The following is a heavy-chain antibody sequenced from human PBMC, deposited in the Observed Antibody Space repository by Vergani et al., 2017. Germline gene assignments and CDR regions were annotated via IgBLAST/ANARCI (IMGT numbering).Heavy chain of an antibody. CDR2: IYYSGST. J-gene: IGHJ4*02. CDR1: GCSISSSSYY. V-gene: IGHV4-39*01. D-gene: IGHD5-12*01. Sequence: QLQLQESGPGLVKPSETLSLTCTVSGCSISSSSYYWGWIRQPPGKGLEWIGSIYYSGSTYYNPSLKSRVTISVDTSKNQFSLKLSSVTAADTAVYYCAKQRGGYDYLIWYXFNYWGQGTLVTVSS. CDR3: AKQRGGYDYLIWYXFNY.